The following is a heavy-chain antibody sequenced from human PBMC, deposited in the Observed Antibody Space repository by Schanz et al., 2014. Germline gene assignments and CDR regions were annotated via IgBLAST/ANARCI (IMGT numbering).Heavy chain of an antibody. Sequence: QVQLVQSGAEVKKPGSSVKVSCKASGGTFSSYSISWVRQAPGQGLEWMGRIIPILGIANYAQKFQGRVTNTADKSTCTAYMDLSSLRPEYTAVYYCARSNYYATSDYYNSFDYWGQGTLVTVSS. D-gene: IGHD3-22*01. CDR1: GGTFSSYS. J-gene: IGHJ4*02. CDR3: ARSNYYATSDYYNSFDY. V-gene: IGHV1-69*02. CDR2: IIPILGIA.